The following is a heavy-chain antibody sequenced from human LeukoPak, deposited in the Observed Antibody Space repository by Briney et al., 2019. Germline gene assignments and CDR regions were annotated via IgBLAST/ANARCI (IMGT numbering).Heavy chain of an antibody. CDR2: INHSGST. V-gene: IGHV4-34*01. D-gene: IGHD2/OR15-2a*01. CDR3: ARGVIFDY. Sequence: SETLSLTCAVYGASFSGYYWSWIRQPPGKGLEWIGEINHSGSTNYNPSLKSRVTISVDTYKNQFSLKLSSVTAADTAVYYCARGVIFDYWGQGTLVTVSS. J-gene: IGHJ4*02. CDR1: GASFSGYY.